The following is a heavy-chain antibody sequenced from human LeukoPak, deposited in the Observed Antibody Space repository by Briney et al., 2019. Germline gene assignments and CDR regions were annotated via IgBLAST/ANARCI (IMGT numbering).Heavy chain of an antibody. CDR2: IYYSGST. CDR3: AREGYCSGGSCLRDYYYMDV. J-gene: IGHJ6*03. CDR1: GGSISSSNYY. D-gene: IGHD2-15*01. Sequence: SETLSLTCTVSGGSISSSNYYWGWIRQPPGKGLEWIGSIYYSGSTYYNPSLRSRVTISVDTSKNQFSLKLSSVTAADTAVYYCAREGYCSGGSCLRDYYYMDVWGKGTTVTVSS. V-gene: IGHV4-39*07.